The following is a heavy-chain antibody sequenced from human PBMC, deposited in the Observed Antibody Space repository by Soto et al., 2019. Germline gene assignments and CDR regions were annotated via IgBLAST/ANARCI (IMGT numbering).Heavy chain of an antibody. CDR2: VYWDDDK. CDR3: AHRHLATFFGFVTQTDVCFDS. D-gene: IGHD3-3*01. J-gene: IGHJ5*01. CDR1: GFSLSTSGAA. V-gene: IGHV2-5*02. Sequence: QITLKESGPTLVNPTQTLTLTCTFPGFSLSTSGAAVRWIRQPPGKALEWLALVYWDDDKRYSPSIKNSVTITKDTSKNQAALRLTHAEPVDTATYYCAHRHLATFFGFVTQTDVCFDSWGQGTLVTVPS.